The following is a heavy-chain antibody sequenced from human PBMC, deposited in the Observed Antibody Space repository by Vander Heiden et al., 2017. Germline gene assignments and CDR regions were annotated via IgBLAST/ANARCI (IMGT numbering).Heavy chain of an antibody. CDR3: ARDYSGSGDY. Sequence: EVQLVESGGGLVQPGESLRLSCTASGFTFSRYWMNWVRQAPGKELEWVATINQDGSANYYVDSLKGRITVSRDNAKNSLSLQINSLRVDDTAVYYCARDYSGSGDYWGQGTLVTVSS. D-gene: IGHD1-26*01. V-gene: IGHV3-7*01. CDR2: INQDGSAN. J-gene: IGHJ4*02. CDR1: GFTFSRYW.